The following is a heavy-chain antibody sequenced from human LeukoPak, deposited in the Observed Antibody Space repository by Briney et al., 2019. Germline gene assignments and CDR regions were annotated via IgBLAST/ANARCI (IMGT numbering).Heavy chain of an antibody. CDR3: TRATGSFYGLGY. J-gene: IGHJ4*02. CDR1: GFTFSSYW. D-gene: IGHD1-26*01. CDR2: INSDGSVT. Sequence: GGSLRLSCAASGFTFSSYWMPWVRQAPGKGQLWVSRINSDGSVTTYADSVKGRFTISRDNANNTLYLQMNSLRAEDTAGYYCTRATGSFYGLGYWGQGTLVTVSS. V-gene: IGHV3-74*01.